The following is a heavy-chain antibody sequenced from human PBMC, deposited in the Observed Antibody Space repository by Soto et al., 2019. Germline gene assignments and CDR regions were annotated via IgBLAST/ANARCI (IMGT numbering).Heavy chain of an antibody. CDR1: CLTFSRYW. V-gene: IGHV1-18*01. J-gene: IGHJ6*03. D-gene: IGHD2-21*01. Sequence: GAPGKVSCQASCLTFSRYWISWGRQAPGQGLEWMGWISAYNGNTNYAQKLQGRVTMTTDTSTSTAYMELRSLRSDDTAVYYCARVRGGENYYYYMDVWGKGTTVTVSS. CDR3: ARVRGGENYYYYMDV. CDR2: ISAYNGNT.